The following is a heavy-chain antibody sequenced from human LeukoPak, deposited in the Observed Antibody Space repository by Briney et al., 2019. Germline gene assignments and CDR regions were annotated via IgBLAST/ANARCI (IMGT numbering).Heavy chain of an antibody. V-gene: IGHV3-13*01. CDR2: IGTAGDT. Sequence: GGSLRLSCAAAGFTLSTYDMHWVRQVTGKGLEWVSVIGTAGDTYYAGSVQGRFTISRESAKNSLYLQINSLRAGDTAVYYCARGTGTYFDYWGQGTLVIVSS. D-gene: IGHD3/OR15-3a*01. CDR3: ARGTGTYFDY. J-gene: IGHJ4*02. CDR1: GFTLSTYD.